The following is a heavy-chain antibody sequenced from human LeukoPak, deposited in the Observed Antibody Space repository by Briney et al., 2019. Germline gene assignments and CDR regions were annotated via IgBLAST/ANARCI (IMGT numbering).Heavy chain of an antibody. V-gene: IGHV4-34*01. CDR1: GGSSSGYS. Sequence: SETLSLTCAIYGGSSSGYSWTWIRQSPGKGLDWLGEISHSGSTNYNPSLKSRVTISVDTSKNQFALKLTSVTAADTAVYFCARVAGGRELRYYYYYMDVWGKGTTVTVSS. D-gene: IGHD3-10*01. CDR3: ARVAGGRELRYYYYYMDV. J-gene: IGHJ6*03. CDR2: ISHSGST.